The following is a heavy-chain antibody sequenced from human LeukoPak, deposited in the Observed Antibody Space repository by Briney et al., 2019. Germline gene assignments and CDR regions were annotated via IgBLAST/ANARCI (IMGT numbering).Heavy chain of an antibody. CDR3: ARHMYSSSLYDYYYYMDV. D-gene: IGHD6-6*01. CDR2: IHYSGST. Sequence: PSQTLSLTCTVSGGSISSGGYYWGWIRQTPGKGLEWIGSIHYSGSTYYNPSLKSRVTISVDTSKNQFSLKLSSVTAADTAVYYCARHMYSSSLYDYYYYMDVWGKGTTVTVSS. J-gene: IGHJ6*03. CDR1: GGSISSGGYY. V-gene: IGHV4-39*01.